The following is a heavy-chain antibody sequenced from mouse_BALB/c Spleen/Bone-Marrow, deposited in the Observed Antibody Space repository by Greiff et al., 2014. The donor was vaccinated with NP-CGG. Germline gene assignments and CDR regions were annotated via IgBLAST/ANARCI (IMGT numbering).Heavy chain of an antibody. J-gene: IGHJ4*01. Sequence: QVQLQQSGAELVKPGTSVKLSCETSGYTFTSYWMHWVKQGPGQGLEWIGEINPSNGRTNYNEKFKNKATLTVDKSSSTAYMQLSSLTSEDSAVYFCARTYGDSPYFYGMDYWGQGTSVTVSS. CDR2: INPSNGRT. V-gene: IGHV1S81*02. CDR1: GYTFTSYW. D-gene: IGHD2-13*01. CDR3: ARTYGDSPYFYGMDY.